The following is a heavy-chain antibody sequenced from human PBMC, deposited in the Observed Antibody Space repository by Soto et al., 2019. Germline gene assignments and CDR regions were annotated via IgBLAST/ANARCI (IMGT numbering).Heavy chain of an antibody. Sequence: QVQLVQSGAEVKKPGASVKVSCKASGYTFTNYFMHWVRQGPGQGLEWMGIINPSGGSTSYAQKSQGRVTMTRDTSTGTVYMELSSLRSEDTAVYYCARARLIDYWGQGTLVTVSS. CDR3: ARARLIDY. CDR1: GYTFTNYF. D-gene: IGHD2-21*02. CDR2: INPSGGST. J-gene: IGHJ4*02. V-gene: IGHV1-46*03.